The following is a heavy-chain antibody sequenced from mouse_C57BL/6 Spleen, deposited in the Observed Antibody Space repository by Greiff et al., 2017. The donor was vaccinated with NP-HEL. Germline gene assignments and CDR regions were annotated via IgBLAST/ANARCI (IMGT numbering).Heavy chain of an antibody. D-gene: IGHD3-3*01. Sequence: VQLQQSGPDLVKPSQSLSLTCSVTGYSITSGYYWNWIRQFPGNKLEWMGYISYDGSNNYNPSLKNRISITRDTSKSQFFLKLNSVTTEDTATYYCARGEGLDYWGQGTTLTVSS. J-gene: IGHJ2*01. V-gene: IGHV3-6*01. CDR2: ISYDGSN. CDR3: ARGEGLDY. CDR1: GYSITSGYY.